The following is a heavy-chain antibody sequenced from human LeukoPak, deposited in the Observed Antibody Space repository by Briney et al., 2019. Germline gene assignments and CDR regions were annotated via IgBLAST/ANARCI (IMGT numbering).Heavy chain of an antibody. CDR2: IYYSGST. CDR3: ARYSSSSSFEY. D-gene: IGHD6-6*01. V-gene: IGHV4-59*08. CDR1: GGSISSYY. Sequence: PSETLSLTCTVSGGSISSYYWSWIRQPPGKGLEWIGYIYYSGSTNYNPSLKSRVTISVDTSKNQFSLKLSSVTAADTAVYYCARYSSSSSFEYWGQGTLVTVSS. J-gene: IGHJ4*02.